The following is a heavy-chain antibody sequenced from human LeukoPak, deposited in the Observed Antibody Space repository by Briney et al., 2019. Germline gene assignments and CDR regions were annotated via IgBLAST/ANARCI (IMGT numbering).Heavy chain of an antibody. Sequence: GGSLRLSCVASGFTFRSYGMYWVRQAPGKGLEWVTFLRYDGSNTYYADSVKGRFTISRDNSKSTLYLQMNSLRAEDTAVYYCAKEISGDSSGYLDYWGQGTLVTVSS. V-gene: IGHV3-30*02. D-gene: IGHD3-22*01. CDR3: AKEISGDSSGYLDY. J-gene: IGHJ4*02. CDR1: GFTFRSYG. CDR2: LRYDGSNT.